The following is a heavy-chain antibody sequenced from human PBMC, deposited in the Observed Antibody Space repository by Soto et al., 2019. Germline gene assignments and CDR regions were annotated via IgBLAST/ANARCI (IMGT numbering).Heavy chain of an antibody. CDR3: ARDLLYCSGGSCYRFGY. J-gene: IGHJ4*02. V-gene: IGHV1-18*01. CDR1: GYTFTSYG. Sequence: ASVKVSCKASGYTFTSYGISWVRQAPGQGLEWMGWISAYNGNTNYAQKLQGRVTMTTDTSTSTAYMELRSLRSDDTAVYYCARDLLYCSGGSCYRFGYWGQGTLVTVSS. D-gene: IGHD2-15*01. CDR2: ISAYNGNT.